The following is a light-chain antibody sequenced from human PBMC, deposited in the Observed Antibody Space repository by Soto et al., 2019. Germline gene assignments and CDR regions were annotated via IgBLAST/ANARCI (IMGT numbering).Light chain of an antibody. V-gene: IGLV4-69*01. CDR2: VNSDGSH. J-gene: IGLJ2*01. CDR1: SGHSNYA. Sequence: QAVVTQSPSASASLGASVKLTCTLSSGHSNYAIAWHQQLPEKGPRYLMKVNSDGSHSKGDGIPDRFSGSSSGAERYLTISNLQSEDEADYYCQTWGTGIQVFGGGTKVTVL. CDR3: QTWGTGIQV.